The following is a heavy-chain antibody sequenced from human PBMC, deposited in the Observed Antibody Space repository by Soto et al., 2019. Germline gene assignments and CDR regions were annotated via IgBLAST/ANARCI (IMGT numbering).Heavy chain of an antibody. CDR3: ARDGSSYSYGMDV. D-gene: IGHD6-13*01. J-gene: IGHJ6*02. V-gene: IGHV4-31*03. Sequence: SETLSLTCTVSGGSISSGGYYWSWIRQHPGKGLEWIGYIYYSGSTYYNPSLKSRVTISVDTSKNQFSLKLSSVTAADTAVYYCARDGSSYSYGMDVWGQGTTVTVSS. CDR1: GGSISSGGYY. CDR2: IYYSGST.